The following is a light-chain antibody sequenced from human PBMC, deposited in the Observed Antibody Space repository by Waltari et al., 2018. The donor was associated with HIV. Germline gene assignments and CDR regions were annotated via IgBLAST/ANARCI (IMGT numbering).Light chain of an antibody. CDR3: QQYDSSRLT. V-gene: IGKV3-20*01. CDR1: QSVSNNY. CDR2: GAS. Sequence: EIVLTQSPGTLSLSPGERATLSCRASQSVSNNYLAWYQQKPGQAPRLLIYGASSRATGVSGRFSGSGSATDFTLTISRLEPEDFAVYYCQQYDSSRLTFGGGTKVEI. J-gene: IGKJ4*01.